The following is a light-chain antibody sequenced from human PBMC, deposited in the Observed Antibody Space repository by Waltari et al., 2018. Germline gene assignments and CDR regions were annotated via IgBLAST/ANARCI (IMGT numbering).Light chain of an antibody. CDR3: CSYAGGSTLV. CDR2: EDS. Sequence: QSALTQPASVSGSPGQSITISCTGTSSDVGSYNFVSWHQQHPGKAPKLMIYEDSKRPSGISNRFSGSKSGNTASLTSSGLQAEDEADYYCCSYAGGSTLVFGGGTRVTVL. V-gene: IGLV2-23*01. CDR1: SSDVGSYNF. J-gene: IGLJ3*02.